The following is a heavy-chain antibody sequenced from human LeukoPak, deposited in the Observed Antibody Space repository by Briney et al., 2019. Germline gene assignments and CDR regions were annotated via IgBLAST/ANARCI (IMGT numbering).Heavy chain of an antibody. J-gene: IGHJ4*02. Sequence: PGGSLRLSCAASGFTFSSYAMSWVRQAPGKGLEWVVNIKQDGSEKYYVDSVKGRFTISRDNAKNSLYLQMNSLRAEDAAVYYCARDAAVAGRTVTAGPCDYWGQGTLVTVSS. CDR2: IKQDGSEK. D-gene: IGHD6-19*01. CDR1: GFTFSSYA. CDR3: ARDAAVAGRTVTAGPCDY. V-gene: IGHV3-7*05.